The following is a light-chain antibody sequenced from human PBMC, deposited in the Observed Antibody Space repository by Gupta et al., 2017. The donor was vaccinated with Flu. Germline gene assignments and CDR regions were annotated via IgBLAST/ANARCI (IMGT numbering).Light chain of an antibody. CDR1: SSDVGGYNY. V-gene: IGLV2-14*01. CDR3: SSYTSSSLGV. CDR2: EVS. J-gene: IGLJ1*01. Sequence: QSALTQPASVSGSPGQSITISCTGTSSDVGGYNYLSWYQQHPGKAPKLMIYEVSNRPSGVSNRFSGSKSGNTASLTISGLQAEDEADYYCSSYTSSSLGVFGTGTKVTVL.